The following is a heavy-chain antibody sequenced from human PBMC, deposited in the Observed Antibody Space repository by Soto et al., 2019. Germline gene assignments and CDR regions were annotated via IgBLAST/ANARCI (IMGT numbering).Heavy chain of an antibody. J-gene: IGHJ4*02. CDR3: AKDLGGGSGFDY. CDR2: ISGIGGST. Sequence: GGSLRLSCAASGFTFSSYAMSWVRQAPGKGLEWVSAISGIGGSTYYADSVKGRFTISRDNSKNTLYLQMNSLRAEDTAVYYCAKDLGGGSGFDYWGQGTLVTVSS. D-gene: IGHD3-16*01. CDR1: GFTFSSYA. V-gene: IGHV3-23*01.